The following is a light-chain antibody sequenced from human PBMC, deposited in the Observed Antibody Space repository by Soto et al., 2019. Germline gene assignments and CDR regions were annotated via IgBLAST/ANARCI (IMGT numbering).Light chain of an antibody. CDR2: LGS. J-gene: IGKJ1*01. CDR1: QSLLHSNGYNY. V-gene: IGKV2-28*01. Sequence: DIVMTQSPLSLPVTPGEPASISCRSSQSLLHSNGYNYLDCYLQKPGQSPQLLIYLGSHRASGVADRLRGSGSGTDFTLKISRGEAGDVGVYYCLQALQTPWSFGQGTKVEIK. CDR3: LQALQTPWS.